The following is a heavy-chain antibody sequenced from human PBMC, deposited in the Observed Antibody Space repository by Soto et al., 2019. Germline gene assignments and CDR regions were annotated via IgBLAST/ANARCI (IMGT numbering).Heavy chain of an antibody. CDR3: AAGLRYFDWLPYYYYGMDV. D-gene: IGHD3-9*01. V-gene: IGHV1-58*01. CDR2: IVVGSGNT. J-gene: IGHJ6*02. Sequence: EASVKVSCKASGFTFTSSAVQWVRQARGQRLEWIGWIVVGSGNTNYAQKFQERVTITRDMSTSTAYMELSSLRSEDTAVYYCAAGLRYFDWLPYYYYGMDVWGQGTTVTVSS. CDR1: GFTFTSSA.